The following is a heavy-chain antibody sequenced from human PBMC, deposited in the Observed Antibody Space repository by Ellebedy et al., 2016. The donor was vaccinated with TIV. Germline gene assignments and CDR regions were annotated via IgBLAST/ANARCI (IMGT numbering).Heavy chain of an antibody. V-gene: IGHV1-69*04. CDR1: GGTFSSYA. J-gene: IGHJ2*01. CDR3: ARDWGYSSGWDYWYFDL. CDR2: IIPILGIA. D-gene: IGHD6-19*01. Sequence: ASVKVSCKASGGTFSSYAISWVRQAPGQGLEWMGRIIPILGIANYAQKFQGRVTITADKSTSTAYMELSSLRSEDTAVYYCARDWGYSSGWDYWYFDLWGRGTLVTVSS.